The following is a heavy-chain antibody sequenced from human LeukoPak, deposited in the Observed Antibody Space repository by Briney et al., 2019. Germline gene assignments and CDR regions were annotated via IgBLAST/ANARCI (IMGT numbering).Heavy chain of an antibody. J-gene: IGHJ4*02. Sequence: GGSLRLSCAASGFTFSTYWMSWVRQAPGKGLEWVAVIKQDGTEKYYVDSVKGRFTISRDNAKNSLYLQMNSLTAEDTAVYYCARAPIAVAGTRQPVDYWGQGTLVTVSS. CDR3: ARAPIAVAGTRQPVDY. CDR1: GFTFSTYW. CDR2: IKQDGTEK. V-gene: IGHV3-7*03. D-gene: IGHD6-19*01.